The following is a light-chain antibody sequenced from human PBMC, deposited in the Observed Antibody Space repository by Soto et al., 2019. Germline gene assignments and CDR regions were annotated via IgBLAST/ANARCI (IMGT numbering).Light chain of an antibody. V-gene: IGLV2-14*01. CDR2: EVS. CDR1: SSDVGGYNY. CDR3: SSYTSSSTYV. J-gene: IGLJ1*01. Sequence: QSVRSQPASVSGSPGQSITMSCTGTSSDVGGYNYVSWSQQHPGKAPQLMIYEVSNRPSGISNRFSGSKSGNTASLTISGPQAEDEADYYCSSYTSSSTYVFGTGTKVTVL.